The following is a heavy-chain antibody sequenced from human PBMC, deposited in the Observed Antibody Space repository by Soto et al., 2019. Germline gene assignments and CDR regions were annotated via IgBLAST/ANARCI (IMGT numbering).Heavy chain of an antibody. Sequence: QVQLVQSGAAVKKPGASVKVSCRASGYTFTNYDINWVRQATGQGLEWLGWMNPNSGNTAYAQKFQGRITLTRDTSMSTAYMDLSSLRSEDTAIYYCARDGAGGPGSGFDPWGQGTLVTVSS. CDR3: ARDGAGGPGSGFDP. J-gene: IGHJ5*02. V-gene: IGHV1-8*01. D-gene: IGHD2-15*01. CDR1: GYTFTNYD. CDR2: MNPNSGNT.